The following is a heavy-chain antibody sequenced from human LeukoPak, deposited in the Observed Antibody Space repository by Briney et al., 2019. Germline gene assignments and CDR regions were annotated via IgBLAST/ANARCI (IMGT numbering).Heavy chain of an antibody. CDR1: GFTFSSYA. J-gene: IGHJ4*02. CDR2: ISSNGGST. Sequence: GGSLRLSCSASGFTFSSYAMHWVRQAPGKGLEYVSAISSNGGSTYYADSVKGRFSISRDNSENTLYLQMRSLRAEDAAIYYCVNAPFDYWGQGTLVTVSS. V-gene: IGHV3-64D*09. CDR3: VNAPFDY.